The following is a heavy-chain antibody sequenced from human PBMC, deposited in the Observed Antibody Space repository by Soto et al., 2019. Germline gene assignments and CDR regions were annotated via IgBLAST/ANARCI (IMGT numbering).Heavy chain of an antibody. Sequence: QVQLVQSGAEVKKPGSSVKVSCKASGGTFSSYTISWVRQAPGQGLEWMGRIIPILGIANYAQKFQGRVTXXADKSTSTAYMELSSLRSEDTAVYYCAAWDGGMDVWGRGATVTVSS. CDR2: IIPILGIA. D-gene: IGHD1-26*01. CDR1: GGTFSSYT. V-gene: IGHV1-69*02. J-gene: IGHJ6*02. CDR3: AAWDGGMDV.